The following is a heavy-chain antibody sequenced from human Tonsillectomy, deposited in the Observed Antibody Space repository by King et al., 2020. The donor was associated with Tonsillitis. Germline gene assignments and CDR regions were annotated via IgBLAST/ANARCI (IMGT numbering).Heavy chain of an antibody. D-gene: IGHD6-13*01. J-gene: IGHJ4*02. V-gene: IGHV4-39*01. CDR3: ARLAISSWPFDY. Sequence: QLQESGPGLVKPSETLSLTCTVSGGSISSSSYYWGWIRQPPGKGLEWIGSIYYSGSTYYNPSPKSRVTISVDTSKNQFSLKLSSVTAADTAVYYCARLAISSWPFDYWSQGTLVTVSS. CDR1: GGSISSSSYY. CDR2: IYYSGST.